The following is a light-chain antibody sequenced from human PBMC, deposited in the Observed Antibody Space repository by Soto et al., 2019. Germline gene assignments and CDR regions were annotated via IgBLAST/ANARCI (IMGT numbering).Light chain of an antibody. J-gene: IGKJ4*01. CDR3: QQLNSYPPGLT. Sequence: DIQLTQSPSFLSASVGDRVTITSRASQGISSYLAWYQQKPGKAPKLLIYAASTLQSGVPSRFSGSGSGTEFTLTISSLQPEDFATYYCQQLNSYPPGLTFGGGTKVDIK. CDR2: AAS. V-gene: IGKV1-9*01. CDR1: QGISSY.